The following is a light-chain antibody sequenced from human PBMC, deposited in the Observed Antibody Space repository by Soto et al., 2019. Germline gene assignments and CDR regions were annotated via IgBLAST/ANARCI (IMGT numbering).Light chain of an antibody. J-gene: IGKJ3*01. CDR1: QTIGNY. Sequence: DIQMTQSPSSLSGSVGDRFTITCRASQTIGNYLIWYQQKPGKAPNLLIYDASTLQSGVPSRFSGSGSGTDFTLTINSLQPEDFATYYCQQSDSIQLTFGPGTKVDIK. CDR3: QQSDSIQLT. V-gene: IGKV1-39*01. CDR2: DAS.